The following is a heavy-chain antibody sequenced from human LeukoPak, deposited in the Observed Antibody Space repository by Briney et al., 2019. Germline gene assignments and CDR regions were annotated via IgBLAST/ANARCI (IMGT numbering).Heavy chain of an antibody. D-gene: IGHD1-26*01. Sequence: SETLSLTCTDSGASITTYYWSWIRQPPGKGLEYIGQIHSSGSANYNPSLKSRVAMSLDASKNQFSLTVSSVTAADTAIYYCARDILDVGATHYFDYWGQGSLLTVSS. J-gene: IGHJ4*02. CDR1: GASITTYY. CDR3: ARDILDVGATHYFDY. CDR2: IHSSGSA. V-gene: IGHV4-59*01.